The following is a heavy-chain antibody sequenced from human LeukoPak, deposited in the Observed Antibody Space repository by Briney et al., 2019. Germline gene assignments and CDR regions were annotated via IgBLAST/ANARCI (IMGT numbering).Heavy chain of an antibody. Sequence: GGSLRLSCAASGFTFSSYSMNWVRQAPGKGLEWVSSISSSSSYIYYADSVKGRFTISRDNAKNSLYLQMNSLRAEDTAVYYCTTESISSGYDSPFDYWGQGTLVTVSS. CDR1: GFTFSSYS. J-gene: IGHJ4*02. CDR3: TTESISSGYDSPFDY. CDR2: ISSSSSYI. V-gene: IGHV3-21*01. D-gene: IGHD5-12*01.